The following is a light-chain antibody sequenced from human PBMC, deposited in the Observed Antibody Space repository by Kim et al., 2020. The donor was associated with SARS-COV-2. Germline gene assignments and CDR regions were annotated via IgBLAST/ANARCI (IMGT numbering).Light chain of an antibody. CDR1: RLGDKH. Sequence: SYELTQPPSVSVSPGQTATITCSGHRLGDKHVCWYQQRPGRSPVLVIYHDTERPSGIPERFSGSNSGNRATLTISGTQAMDEADYYCQAWDSPNWVFGGGTQLTVL. V-gene: IGLV3-1*01. CDR3: QAWDSPNWV. J-gene: IGLJ3*02. CDR2: HDT.